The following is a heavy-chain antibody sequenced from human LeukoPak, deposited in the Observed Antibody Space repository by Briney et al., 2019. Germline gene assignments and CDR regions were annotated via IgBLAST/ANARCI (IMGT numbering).Heavy chain of an antibody. CDR2: IYYSGST. CDR1: GGSISSYY. D-gene: IGHD3-10*01. J-gene: IGHJ4*02. V-gene: IGHV4-59*12. Sequence: SETLSLTCSVSGGSISSYYWSWIRQPPGKGLEWIGYIYYSGSTYYNPSLKSRVTISVDTSKNQFSLKLSSVTAADTAVYYCARDTFYYYGSGSYDYWGQGTLVTVSS. CDR3: ARDTFYYYGSGSYDY.